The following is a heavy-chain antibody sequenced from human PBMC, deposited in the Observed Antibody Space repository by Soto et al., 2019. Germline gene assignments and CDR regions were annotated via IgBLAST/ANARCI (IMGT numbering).Heavy chain of an antibody. CDR3: ARVSPLYVDTAMVLLDY. J-gene: IGHJ4*02. CDR2: ISYDGSNK. Sequence: PGGSLRLSCAASGFTFSSYAMHWVRQAPGKGLEWVAVISYDGSNKYYADSVKGRFTISRDNSKNTLYLQMNSLRAEDTAVYYCARVSPLYVDTAMVLLDYWGQGTLVTVSS. D-gene: IGHD5-18*01. CDR1: GFTFSSYA. V-gene: IGHV3-30-3*01.